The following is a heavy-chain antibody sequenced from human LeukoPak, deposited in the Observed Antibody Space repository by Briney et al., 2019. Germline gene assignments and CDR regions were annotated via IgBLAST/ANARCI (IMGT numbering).Heavy chain of an antibody. CDR1: GFTFSSYA. CDR2: ISYDGSNK. Sequence: GGSLRLSCAASGFTFSSYAMHWVRQAPGKGLEWVAVISYDGSNKYYADSVKGRFTISRDNSKNTLYLQMNSLRAEDTAVYYCARDAGLAVYSRSSPVGYYGMDVWGQGTTVTVSS. D-gene: IGHD1-26*01. CDR3: ARDAGLAVYSRSSPVGYYGMDV. V-gene: IGHV3-30-3*01. J-gene: IGHJ6*02.